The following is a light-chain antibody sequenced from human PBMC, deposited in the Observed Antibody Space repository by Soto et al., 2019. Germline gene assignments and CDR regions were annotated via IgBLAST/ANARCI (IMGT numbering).Light chain of an antibody. CDR3: QQRNNWST. V-gene: IGKV3D-20*02. CDR2: GAS. CDR1: QTVSSNY. J-gene: IGKJ1*01. Sequence: EIVLTQSQSTLSLSRGERATRSCTATQTVSSNYLAWYQQKPGHPPRLLIYGASTRATGIPARFSGSGSGTEFTLTISGLESEDFAVYYCQQRNNWSTFGQGTKVE.